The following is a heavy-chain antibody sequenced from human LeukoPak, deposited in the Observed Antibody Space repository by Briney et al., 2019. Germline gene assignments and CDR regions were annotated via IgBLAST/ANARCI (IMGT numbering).Heavy chain of an antibody. CDR2: ISYDGSNK. CDR1: GFTFSSYG. CDR3: TRGRYQLLGPNDS. Sequence: PGGSLRLSCAASGFTFSSYGMHWVRQAPGKGLEWVAVISYDGSNKYYADSVKGRFTISRDNDKNSVYLQMSSLRDEDTAVYFCTRGRYQLLGPNDSWGQGSLVTVSS. V-gene: IGHV3-30*03. D-gene: IGHD2-2*01. J-gene: IGHJ4*02.